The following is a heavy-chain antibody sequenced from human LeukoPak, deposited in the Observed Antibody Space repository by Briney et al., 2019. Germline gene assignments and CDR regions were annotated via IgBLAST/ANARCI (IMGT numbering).Heavy chain of an antibody. CDR3: VRPHRGGDFDY. Sequence: GGSLRLSCAVSGFTFSTYWMHWVRQAPGKGLVWVSRINSDGSSTTYADSVKGRFTISRDNAKNTVFLQMNRLRVEDTAVYYCVRPHRGGDFDYWGQGTLVTVSS. CDR2: INSDGSST. J-gene: IGHJ4*02. V-gene: IGHV3-74*01. D-gene: IGHD2-21*01. CDR1: GFTFSTYW.